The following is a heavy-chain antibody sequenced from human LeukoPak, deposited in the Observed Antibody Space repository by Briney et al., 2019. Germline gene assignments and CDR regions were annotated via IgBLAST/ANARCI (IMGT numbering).Heavy chain of an antibody. D-gene: IGHD3-10*01. CDR2: IYYSGST. CDR3: AGGGGWFGEDGYYYYYYGMDV. V-gene: IGHV4-39*07. CDR1: GGSISSSSYY. Sequence: SETLSLTCTVSGGSISSSSYYWGWIRQPPGKGLEWIGSIYYSGSTYYNPSLKSRVTISVDRSKNQFSLKLSSVTAADTAVYYCAGGGGWFGEDGYYYYYYGMDVWGQGTTVTVSS. J-gene: IGHJ6*02.